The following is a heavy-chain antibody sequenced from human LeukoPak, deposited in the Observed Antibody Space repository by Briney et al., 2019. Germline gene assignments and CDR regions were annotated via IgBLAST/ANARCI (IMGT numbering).Heavy chain of an antibody. CDR3: ARSIVVAGIVSDYYYYAMDV. CDR2: INHSGST. D-gene: IGHD6-19*01. Sequence: ASETLSLTCAVYGGSLSGYYWSWIRQPPGKGLEWIGEINHSGSTNYNPSLKSRVTISVDTSKNQFSLKLSSVTAEDTAVYYCARSIVVAGIVSDYYYYAMDVWGQGTTVTVSS. CDR1: GGSLSGYY. V-gene: IGHV4-34*01. J-gene: IGHJ6*02.